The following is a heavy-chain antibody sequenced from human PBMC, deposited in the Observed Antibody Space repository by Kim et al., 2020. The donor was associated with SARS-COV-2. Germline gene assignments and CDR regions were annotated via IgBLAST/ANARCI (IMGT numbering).Heavy chain of an antibody. J-gene: IGHJ4*02. D-gene: IGHD3-3*01. Sequence: VKGRFTISSDNAKNSLYLQMNSLRAEETALYYCAKDSLLLEWLSSVYVDYWGQGTLVTVSS. CDR3: AKDSLLLEWLSSVYVDY. V-gene: IGHV3-9*01.